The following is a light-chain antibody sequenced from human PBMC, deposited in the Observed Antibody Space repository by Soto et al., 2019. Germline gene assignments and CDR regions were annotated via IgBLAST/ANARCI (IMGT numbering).Light chain of an antibody. Sequence: EIVLTQSPGTLSLSPGERAPLSCRASPSVSSRYLAWYQQKPGQAPRLFISGASTRATGIPDRFSGSGSGTDFTLTISRLDPEDFAVYYCQQYGNSRWTFGQGTKVEIK. CDR2: GAS. J-gene: IGKJ1*01. V-gene: IGKV3-20*01. CDR1: PSVSSRY. CDR3: QQYGNSRWT.